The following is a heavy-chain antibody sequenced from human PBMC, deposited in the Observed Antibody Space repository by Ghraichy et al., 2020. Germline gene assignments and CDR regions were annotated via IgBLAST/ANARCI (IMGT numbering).Heavy chain of an antibody. J-gene: IGHJ4*02. CDR3: ARPFREREAYQYSH. V-gene: IGHV4-39*01. CDR1: GVSISSSTYY. D-gene: IGHD2-2*01. Sequence: SETLSLTCSVSGVSISSSTYYWAWIRQPPGKGLEWIGAIYYDGATYYNPSLKSRVTIYLDTAKNQFSLKVTSMTAADTAMYYCARPFREREAYQYSHWGQGTLVTVSS. CDR2: IYYDGAT.